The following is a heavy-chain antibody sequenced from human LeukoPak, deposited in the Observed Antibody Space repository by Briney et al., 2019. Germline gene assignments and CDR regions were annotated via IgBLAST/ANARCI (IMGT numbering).Heavy chain of an antibody. V-gene: IGHV1-18*01. CDR3: ARGQEQREWDY. CDR1: GFTFSSYG. CDR2: IIAYTGNT. J-gene: IGHJ4*02. Sequence: ASVKVSCKASGFTFSSYGITWVRQAPGQGLEWMGWIIAYTGNTNYAQKLQGRVTMTTDTSTSTAYMELRSLRSDDTAVYYCARGQEQREWDYWGQGTLVTVSS. D-gene: IGHD6-25*01.